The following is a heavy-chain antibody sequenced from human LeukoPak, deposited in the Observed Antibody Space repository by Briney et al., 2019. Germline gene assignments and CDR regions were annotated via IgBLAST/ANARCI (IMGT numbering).Heavy chain of an antibody. Sequence: ASVKVSCKASGYTFTSYAMHWVRQAPGQRLEWMGWINAGNGNTKYSQKFQGRVTITRDTSASTAYMELSSLRSEDTAVYYCARALSSGYYYDHDYFDYWGQGTLVTVSS. J-gene: IGHJ4*02. V-gene: IGHV1-3*01. CDR2: INAGNGNT. D-gene: IGHD3-22*01. CDR3: ARALSSGYYYDHDYFDY. CDR1: GYTFTSYA.